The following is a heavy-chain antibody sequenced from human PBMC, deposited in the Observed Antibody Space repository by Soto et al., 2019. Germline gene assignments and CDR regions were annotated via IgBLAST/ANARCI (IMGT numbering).Heavy chain of an antibody. J-gene: IGHJ5*02. CDR3: ATQLVAAAGSSPNWFDP. Sequence: PGGSLRLSCAASGFTFSSYAMSWVRQAPGKGLEWVSAISGSGGSTYYADSVKGPFTISRDNSKNTLYLQMNSLRAEDTAVYYCATQLVAAAGSSPNWFDPWGQGTLVTVSS. CDR2: ISGSGGST. CDR1: GFTFSSYA. D-gene: IGHD6-13*01. V-gene: IGHV3-23*01.